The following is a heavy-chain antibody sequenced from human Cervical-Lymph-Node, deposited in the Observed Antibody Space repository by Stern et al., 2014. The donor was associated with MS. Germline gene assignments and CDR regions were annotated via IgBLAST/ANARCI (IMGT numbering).Heavy chain of an antibody. V-gene: IGHV4-59*01. CDR2: IYYSGST. Sequence: QVQLQESGPGLVKPSETLSLTCTVSGGSISSYYWSWIRQPPGRGLEWIGFIYYSGSTNYNPSLKSRVTISVDTSKNQFSLKLSSVTAADTAVYYCASGKQWLVHDYWGQGTLVTVSS. D-gene: IGHD6-19*01. CDR3: ASGKQWLVHDY. J-gene: IGHJ4*02. CDR1: GGSISSYY.